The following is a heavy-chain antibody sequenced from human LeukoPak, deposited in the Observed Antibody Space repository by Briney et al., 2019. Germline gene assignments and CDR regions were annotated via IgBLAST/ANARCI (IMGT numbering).Heavy chain of an antibody. CDR3: AGSYYYGSGSYYPNYYYYYMDV. CDR2: ISSSSSTI. CDR1: GFTFSSYS. Sequence: PGGSLRLSCAASGFTFSSYSMNWVRQAPGKGLEWVSYISSSSSTIYYADSVKGRFTISRDNAKNSLYLQMNSLRAEDTAVYYCAGSYYYGSGSYYPNYYYYYMDVWGKGTTVTVSS. V-gene: IGHV3-48*04. J-gene: IGHJ6*03. D-gene: IGHD3-10*01.